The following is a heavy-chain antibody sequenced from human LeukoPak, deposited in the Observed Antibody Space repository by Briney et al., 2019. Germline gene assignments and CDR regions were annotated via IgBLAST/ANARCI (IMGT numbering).Heavy chain of an antibody. Sequence: GGSLRLSCAASGFTVSSNYMSWVRQAPGKGLEWVSVIYSGGSTYYADSVKGRFTISTDNSKNTLYLQMNSLRAEDTAVYYCAREGLGYSSGWYQTDPGGSMSYWGQGTLVTVSS. CDR2: IYSGGST. J-gene: IGHJ4*02. D-gene: IGHD6-19*01. V-gene: IGHV3-66*01. CDR3: AREGLGYSSGWYQTDPGGSMSY. CDR1: GFTVSSNY.